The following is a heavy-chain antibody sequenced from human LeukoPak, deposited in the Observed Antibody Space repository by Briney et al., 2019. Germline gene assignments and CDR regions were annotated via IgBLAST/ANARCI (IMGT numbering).Heavy chain of an antibody. D-gene: IGHD6-25*01. J-gene: IGHJ4*02. CDR2: ISYDEGTK. V-gene: IGHV3-30*03. Sequence: GRSLRLSCATSGFTFSSYAMHWVRQAPGKGLEWVAVISYDEGTKFYADSVKGRFTISRDNSENTLYLQMNSLRAEDTAVYYCARDSWSSGWQGPHYWGQGTLVTVSS. CDR1: GFTFSSYA. CDR3: ARDSWSSGWQGPHY.